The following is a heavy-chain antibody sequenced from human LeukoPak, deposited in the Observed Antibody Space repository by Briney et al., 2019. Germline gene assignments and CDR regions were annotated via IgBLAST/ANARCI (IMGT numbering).Heavy chain of an antibody. Sequence: GGSLRLSCAASGFTFSSYAMHWVRQAPGKGLEWVAVISYDGSNKYYADSVKGRFTISRDNSKNTLYLQMNSLRAEDTAVYYCARGRGGAALSSSWARDYYYYYGMDVWGQGTTVTVSS. D-gene: IGHD6-13*01. CDR3: ARGRGGAALSSSWARDYYYYYGMDV. CDR2: ISYDGSNK. V-gene: IGHV3-30-3*01. J-gene: IGHJ6*02. CDR1: GFTFSSYA.